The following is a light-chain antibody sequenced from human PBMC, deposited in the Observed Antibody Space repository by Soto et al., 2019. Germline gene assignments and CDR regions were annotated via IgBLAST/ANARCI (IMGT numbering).Light chain of an antibody. CDR2: GAS. V-gene: IGKV3-15*01. J-gene: IGKJ2*01. CDR3: QQYNNWPPYT. CDR1: QSVSSN. Sequence: EIVMTQSPATLSVSPGERATLSCRASQSVSSNLAWYQQKPGQPPRLLTYGASTSATGSPARFSGSGSGTEFTLTISSLQYEDFAVYYCQQYNNWPPYTFGQGTKVEIK.